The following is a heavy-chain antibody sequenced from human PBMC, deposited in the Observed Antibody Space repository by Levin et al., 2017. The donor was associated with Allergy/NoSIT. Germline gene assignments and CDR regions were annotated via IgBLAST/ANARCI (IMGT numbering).Heavy chain of an antibody. J-gene: IGHJ3*02. Sequence: GGSLRLSCAASGFTFDDYAMHWVRQAPGKGLEWVSGISWNSGSIGYADSVKGRFTISRDNAKDSLYLQMNSLRTEDTALYYCARDNIGLPDAFDIWGQGTMVIVSS. CDR2: ISWNSGSI. D-gene: IGHD3-10*01. V-gene: IGHV3-9*01. CDR1: GFTFDDYA. CDR3: ARDNIGLPDAFDI.